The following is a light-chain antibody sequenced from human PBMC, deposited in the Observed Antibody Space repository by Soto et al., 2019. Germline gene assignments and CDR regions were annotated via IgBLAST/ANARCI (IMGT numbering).Light chain of an antibody. CDR1: EDIGIY. Sequence: DIQMTQSPSSLSASVGDRVSFSCQASEDIGIYLNWYHQKEGEAPKLLIYAASNLETGVPLRFRGSGSGTHFTFTISSLQPDDFGTYFCQQCQSLPLTVGGGT. CDR3: QQCQSLPLT. J-gene: IGKJ4*01. V-gene: IGKV1-33*01. CDR2: AAS.